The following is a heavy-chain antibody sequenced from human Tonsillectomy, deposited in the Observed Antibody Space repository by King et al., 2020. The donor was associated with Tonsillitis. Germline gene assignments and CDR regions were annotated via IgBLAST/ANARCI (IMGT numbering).Heavy chain of an antibody. Sequence: VQLVESGGGLVQPGGSLRLSCAASGFTFSSYAMNWVRQAPGKGLEWVSAICGSGGSTYNADSVKGRFPISRDTSKNTLYLQMNSLRAEDTAVYYCAKQNHFDYGSGAHFDYWGQGTLVTVSS. CDR3: AKQNHFDYGSGAHFDY. CDR1: GFTFSSYA. V-gene: IGHV3-23*04. CDR2: ICGSGGST. J-gene: IGHJ4*02. D-gene: IGHD3-10*01.